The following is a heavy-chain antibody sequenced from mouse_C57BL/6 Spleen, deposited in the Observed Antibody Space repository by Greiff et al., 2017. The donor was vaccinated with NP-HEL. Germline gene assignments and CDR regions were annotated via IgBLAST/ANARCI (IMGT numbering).Heavy chain of an antibody. J-gene: IGHJ3*01. CDR1: GFNIKDDY. CDR2: IDPENGDT. CDR3: TSHRLRRGFAY. V-gene: IGHV14-4*01. Sequence: EVKLVESGAELVRPGASVKLSCTASGFNIKDDYMHWVKQRPEQGLEWIGWIDPENGDTEYASKFQGKATITADTSSNTAYLQLSSLTSEDTAVYYCTSHRLRRGFAYWGQGTLVTVSA.